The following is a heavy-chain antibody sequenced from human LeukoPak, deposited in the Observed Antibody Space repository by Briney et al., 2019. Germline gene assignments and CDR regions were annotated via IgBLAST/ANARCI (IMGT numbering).Heavy chain of an antibody. CDR1: GYSISSGYY. D-gene: IGHD6-19*01. V-gene: IGHV4-38-2*02. CDR2: IYHSGST. CDR3: ARDKGVRSGWSTEHYYYYYMDV. Sequence: PSETLSLTCTVSGYSISSGYYWGWIRQPPGKGLEWIGSIYHSGSTYYNPSLKSRVTISVDTSKNQFSLKLSSVTAADTAVYYCARDKGVRSGWSTEHYYYYYMDVWGKGTTVTISS. J-gene: IGHJ6*03.